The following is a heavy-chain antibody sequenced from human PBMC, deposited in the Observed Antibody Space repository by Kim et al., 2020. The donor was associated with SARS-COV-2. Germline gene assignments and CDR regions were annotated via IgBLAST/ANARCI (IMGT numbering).Heavy chain of an antibody. CDR3: ARHDTAMVTWGMDV. V-gene: IGHV4-59*08. Sequence: PSLTRRVTISVDTSKNQFSLQLSSVTAADTAVYYCARHDTAMVTWGMDVWGPGTTVTVSS. J-gene: IGHJ6*02. D-gene: IGHD5-18*01.